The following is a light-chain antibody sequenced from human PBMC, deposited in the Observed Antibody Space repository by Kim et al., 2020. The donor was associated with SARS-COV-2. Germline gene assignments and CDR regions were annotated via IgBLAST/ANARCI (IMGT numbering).Light chain of an antibody. CDR2: DAS. CDR3: QQYDDLPYT. Sequence: SASLGDRVTITCQASQDISTYLSWYQQKPGRAPKLLIYDASNLETGVPPRFRGRGSGTDFTFTISGLQPEDIGTYYCQQYDDLPYTFGQGTKLEI. V-gene: IGKV1-33*01. CDR1: QDISTY. J-gene: IGKJ2*01.